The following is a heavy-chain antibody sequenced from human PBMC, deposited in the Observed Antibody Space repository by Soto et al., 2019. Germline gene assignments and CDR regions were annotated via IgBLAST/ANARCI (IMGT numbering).Heavy chain of an antibody. V-gene: IGHV4-59*08. CDR3: ARLGGFFQALDS. CDR2: IYFGGTT. D-gene: IGHD2-15*01. J-gene: IGHJ4*02. CDR1: GGSISPYY. Sequence: SETLSLTCTVSGGSISPYYWSWIRQPPGKGLEWIGYIYFGGTTKYNPSLKSRVSMSVDTSKHQFSLKLTSVTAADTAVYYCARLGGFFQALDSWGQGTLVTVPS.